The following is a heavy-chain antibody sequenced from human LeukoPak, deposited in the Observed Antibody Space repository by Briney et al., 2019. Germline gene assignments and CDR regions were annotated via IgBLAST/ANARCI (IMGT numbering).Heavy chain of an antibody. CDR3: ARDQRFWSYYFDY. D-gene: IGHD3-3*01. CDR1: GFTLTSYW. V-gene: IGHV3-7*01. J-gene: IGHJ4*02. Sequence: PGGSLRLSCAASGFTLTSYWMSWVRQAPGKGLEWVANINQDGSEKYYVDSVKGRFTISRDNAKSSLYLQMNSLRAEDTAVYYCARDQRFWSYYFDYWGQGTQVTVSS. CDR2: INQDGSEK.